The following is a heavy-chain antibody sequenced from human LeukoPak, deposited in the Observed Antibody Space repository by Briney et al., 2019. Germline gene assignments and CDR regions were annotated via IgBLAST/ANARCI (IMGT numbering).Heavy chain of an antibody. CDR2: IYHSGST. CDR3: ARLTNGSYRPYYYYMDV. Sequence: SETLSLTCAVSGYSITSGYYWGWIRQPPGKGLEWIGSIYHSGSTYYKPYLKRRVTIEVDTYKNQFSLKLSSVTAADTAVYYCARLTNGSYRPYYYYMDVWGKGTTVTVSS. V-gene: IGHV4-38-2*01. CDR1: GYSITSGYY. J-gene: IGHJ6*03. D-gene: IGHD1-26*01.